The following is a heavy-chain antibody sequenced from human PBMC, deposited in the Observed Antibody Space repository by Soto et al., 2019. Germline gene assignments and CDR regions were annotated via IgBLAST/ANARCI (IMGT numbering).Heavy chain of an antibody. CDR1: GYTFTGYY. CDR3: ARGRLAYCGGDCGYYLDY. Sequence: SVKVSCKASGYTFTGYYMHWVRQAPGQGLEWMGWINPNSGGTNYAQKFQGRVTMTRDTSISTAYMELSRLRSDDTAVYYCARGRLAYCGGDCGYYLDYWGQGTLVTVSS. V-gene: IGHV1-2*02. CDR2: INPNSGGT. D-gene: IGHD2-21*02. J-gene: IGHJ4*02.